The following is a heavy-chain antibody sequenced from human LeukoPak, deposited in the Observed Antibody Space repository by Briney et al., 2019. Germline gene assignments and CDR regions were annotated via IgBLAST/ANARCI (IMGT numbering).Heavy chain of an antibody. CDR3: ARGGEVPAAILFDY. CDR1: GGSFSGYY. CDR2: INHSGST. Sequence: SETLSLTCAVYGGSFSGYYWSWIRQPPGKGREWMGEINHSGSTNYNPSLKCRVTISVDTSKNQFSLKLSSVTAADTAVYYCARGGEVPAAILFDYWGQGTLVTVSS. D-gene: IGHD2-2*01. J-gene: IGHJ4*02. V-gene: IGHV4-34*01.